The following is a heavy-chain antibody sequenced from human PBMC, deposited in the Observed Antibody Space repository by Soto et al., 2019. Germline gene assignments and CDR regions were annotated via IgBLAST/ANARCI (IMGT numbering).Heavy chain of an antibody. D-gene: IGHD3-16*01. V-gene: IGHV3-15*01. CDR1: GFTFSNAW. CDR2: TKSKADGETT. CDR3: TTLWAEGFDY. J-gene: IGHJ4*02. Sequence: GGSLRPSCAAYGFTFSNAWMSCVRQAPGKGLEWVGQTKSKADGETTGYAAPVKGRFTISRDDSKNTLFLQRSSLQTEGSVVYYCTTLWAEGFDYWGQGALVTVSS.